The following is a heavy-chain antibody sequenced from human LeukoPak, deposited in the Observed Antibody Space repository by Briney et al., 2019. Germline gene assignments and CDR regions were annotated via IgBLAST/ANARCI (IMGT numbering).Heavy chain of an antibody. Sequence: GGSLRLSCAPSGLTVSNNYVTWVRQAPGKGLEGVSVIYISGSTYYADSVKGRFTISRDNSKNTVFLQMNSLRAEDTAVYYCARGPVGSSLDYWGQGTLVTVSS. CDR1: GLTVSNNY. CDR2: IYISGST. CDR3: ARGPVGSSLDY. D-gene: IGHD6-6*01. V-gene: IGHV3-53*01. J-gene: IGHJ4*02.